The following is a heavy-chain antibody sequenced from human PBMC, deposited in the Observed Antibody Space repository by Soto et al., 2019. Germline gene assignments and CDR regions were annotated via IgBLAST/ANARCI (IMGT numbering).Heavy chain of an antibody. CDR3: ARGWTFDL. CDR2: INGGGDST. D-gene: IGHD1-1*01. Sequence: SGGSLRLSCAASGFTFSSYAMSWVRQAPGKGLEWVSGINGGGDSTYFADSARGRFTISRDNSKNTLFLQMTSLRAEDTAVYYCARGWTFDLWGQGTLVTVSS. J-gene: IGHJ4*02. CDR1: GFTFSSYA. V-gene: IGHV3-23*01.